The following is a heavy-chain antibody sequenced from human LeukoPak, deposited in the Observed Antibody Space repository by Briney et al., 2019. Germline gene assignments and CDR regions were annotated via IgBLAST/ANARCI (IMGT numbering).Heavy chain of an antibody. CDR3: AKDSGWLLPLDY. V-gene: IGHV3-23*01. J-gene: IGHJ4*02. CDR1: GFTFDNYA. Sequence: PGGSLRLSYTASGFTFDNYAMSWVRQAPGEGLEWVSAISGSGASTYYADSVKGRFTISRDNSKNTLYLQMNSLTAEDTAVYYCAKDSGWLLPLDYWGQGTLVTVSS. D-gene: IGHD3-22*01. CDR2: ISGSGAST.